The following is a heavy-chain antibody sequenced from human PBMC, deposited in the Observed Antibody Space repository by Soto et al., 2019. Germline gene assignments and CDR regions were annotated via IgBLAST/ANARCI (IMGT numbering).Heavy chain of an antibody. J-gene: IGHJ4*02. CDR3: AGLNIAVDY. CDR1: GGSISSSNW. D-gene: IGHD6-13*01. CDR2: IYHSGST. V-gene: IGHV4-4*02. Sequence: SETLSPTCAVSGGSISSSNWWSWVRQPPGEGLEWIGDIYHSGSTNYNPSLNGRVTISVDKSKNQFSLKLSSVTATDTGVYYCAGLNIAVDYWGQGTLVTVSS.